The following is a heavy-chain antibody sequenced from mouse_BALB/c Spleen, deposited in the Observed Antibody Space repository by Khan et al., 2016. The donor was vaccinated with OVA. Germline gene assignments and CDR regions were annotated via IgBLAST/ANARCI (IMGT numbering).Heavy chain of an antibody. CDR1: GYTFTSYW. D-gene: IGHD1-1*01. V-gene: IGHV1-76*01. CDR3: ARSSGSNYAVDD. CDR2: IYPGTGST. J-gene: IGHJ4*01. Sequence: QVQLKQSGAELVRPGASVKLSCKTSGYTFTSYWIHWVKQRSGQGLEWIASIYPGTGSTYYNQKFKGKATLTADKSYCTSYMPLSSLKSEDYAVYICARSSGSNYAVDDWSQGTSVTVYS.